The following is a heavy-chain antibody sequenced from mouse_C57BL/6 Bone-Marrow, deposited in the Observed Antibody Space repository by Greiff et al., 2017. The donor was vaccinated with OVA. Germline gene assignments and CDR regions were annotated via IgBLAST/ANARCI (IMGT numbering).Heavy chain of an antibody. CDR2: ISYDGSN. Sequence: EVHLVESGPGLVKPSQSLSLTCSVTGYSITSGYYWNWIRQFPGNKLEWMGYISYDGSNNYNPYLKNRISITRDTSKNQFFRKLNSVTTEDTATYDCAKELDGYSFAYWGQGTLVTVSA. J-gene: IGHJ3*01. CDR1: GYSITSGYY. D-gene: IGHD2-3*01. CDR3: AKELDGYSFAY. V-gene: IGHV3-6*01.